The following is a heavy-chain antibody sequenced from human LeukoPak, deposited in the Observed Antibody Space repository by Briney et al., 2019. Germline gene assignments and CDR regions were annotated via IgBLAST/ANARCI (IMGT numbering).Heavy chain of an antibody. CDR1: GFTFGDYA. J-gene: IGHJ5*02. CDR3: TREGSSSWCNRLGNWFDP. Sequence: PGRSLRLSCTASGFTFGDYAMSWVRQAPGKGLEWVGFIRSKAYGGTTEYAASVKGRFTISRDDAKSIAYRQMNSLKTEGTAVYYCTREGSSSWCNRLGNWFDPWGQGTLVTVSS. CDR2: IRSKAYGGTT. V-gene: IGHV3-49*04. D-gene: IGHD6-13*01.